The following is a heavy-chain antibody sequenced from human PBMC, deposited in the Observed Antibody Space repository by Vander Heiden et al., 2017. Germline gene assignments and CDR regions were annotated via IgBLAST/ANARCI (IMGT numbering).Heavy chain of an antibody. D-gene: IGHD3-22*01. J-gene: IGHJ4*02. CDR2: ISSSSSII. V-gene: IGHV3-11*01. CDR3: ASPHYYDSSGYYFSC. CDR1: GFTFSDYY. Sequence: QVQLVESGGGLVTPGGSLRLSCAASGFTFSDYYMSWIRQAPGKGLEWISYISSSSSIIYYADSVKGRFTISRDNAKNSLYLQMNSLRVEDTAVYYCASPHYYDSSGYYFSCWGQGTLVTVSS.